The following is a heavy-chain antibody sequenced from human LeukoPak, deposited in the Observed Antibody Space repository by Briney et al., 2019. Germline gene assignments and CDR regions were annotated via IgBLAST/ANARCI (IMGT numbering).Heavy chain of an antibody. V-gene: IGHV4-34*01. CDR1: GGSFSGYY. D-gene: IGHD3-3*01. Sequence: ASETLSLTCAVYGGSFSGYYWSWIRQPPGKGLEWIGEINHSGSTNYNPSLKSRVTISVDTSKNQFSLKLSSVTAADTAVYYCARRSEYYDFWSGIDYFDYWGQGTLVTVSS. CDR2: INHSGST. CDR3: ARRSEYYDFWSGIDYFDY. J-gene: IGHJ4*02.